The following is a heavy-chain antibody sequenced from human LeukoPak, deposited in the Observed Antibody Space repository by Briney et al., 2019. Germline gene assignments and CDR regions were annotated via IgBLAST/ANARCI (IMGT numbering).Heavy chain of an antibody. CDR1: GFTFDDYA. J-gene: IGHJ6*03. CDR2: ISWNSGSI. D-gene: IGHD4-11*01. Sequence: GRSLRLSCAAYGFTFDDYAMHWVRQAPGKGLEWVSGISWNSGSIGYADSVKGRFTISRDNAKNSLYLQMNSLRAEDTALYYCAKDASPTVTRGSLLDYYMDVWGKGTTVTVSS. V-gene: IGHV3-9*01. CDR3: AKDASPTVTRGSLLDYYMDV.